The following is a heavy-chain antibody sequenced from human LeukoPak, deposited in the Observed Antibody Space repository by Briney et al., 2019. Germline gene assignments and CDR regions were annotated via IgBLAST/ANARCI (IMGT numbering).Heavy chain of an antibody. J-gene: IGHJ4*02. CDR3: ARDWGSFDY. V-gene: IGHV4-30-4*08. Sequence: PSETLSLTCTVSGGSISSGDYYWIWIRQPPGKGLEWIGEINHSGSTNYNPSLKSRVTISVDTSKYQFSLKLSSVTAADTAVYYCARDWGSFDYWGQGSLVTVSS. D-gene: IGHD7-27*01. CDR1: GGSISSGDYY. CDR2: INHSGST.